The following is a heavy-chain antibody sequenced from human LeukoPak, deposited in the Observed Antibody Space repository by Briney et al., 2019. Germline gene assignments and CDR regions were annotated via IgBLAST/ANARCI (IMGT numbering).Heavy chain of an antibody. J-gene: IGHJ4*02. D-gene: IGHD2-15*01. Sequence: SETLSLTCTGSGGSISSYYWNWIRQPAGKGLEWIGRIHTSGSTNYNPSLKSRVTMSVDTSKHKFSLKLSSVTAADTAVYYCARVICSGGSCRFDYWGQGTLVTVSS. V-gene: IGHV4-4*07. CDR3: ARVICSGGSCRFDY. CDR1: GGSISSYY. CDR2: IHTSGST.